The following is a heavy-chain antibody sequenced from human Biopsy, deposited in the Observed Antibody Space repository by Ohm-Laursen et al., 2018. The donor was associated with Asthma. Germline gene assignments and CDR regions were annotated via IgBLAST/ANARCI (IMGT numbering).Heavy chain of an antibody. CDR2: IYSSGDT. CDR3: ARDRAMISET. Sequence: TLSLTWTVSGGSISSDDYYWSWIRQAPGKGLEWIAYIYSSGDTYYSPSLKSRVSISLGTSKNQFSLRLTSVTAADTAVYYCARDRAMISETWGQGTLVTVSS. CDR1: GGSISSDDYY. D-gene: IGHD3-22*01. J-gene: IGHJ5*02. V-gene: IGHV4-30-4*01.